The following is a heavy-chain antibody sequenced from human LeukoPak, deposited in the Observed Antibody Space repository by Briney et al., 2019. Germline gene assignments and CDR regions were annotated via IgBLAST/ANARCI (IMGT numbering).Heavy chain of an antibody. J-gene: IGHJ4*02. D-gene: IGHD2-21*01. V-gene: IGHV3-23*01. CDR1: GFTFSSYA. CDR2: IRGSVGRT. CDR3: AKFLPTHIVVANYYFDY. Sequence: PGGSLRLSCAASGFTFSSYAMSWVRQAPGRGLEWVSAIRGSVGRTYYAESVKGRFTISRDNSKNTLYLQMNSLRAEDTAVYYCAKFLPTHIVVANYYFDYWGQGTLVTVSS.